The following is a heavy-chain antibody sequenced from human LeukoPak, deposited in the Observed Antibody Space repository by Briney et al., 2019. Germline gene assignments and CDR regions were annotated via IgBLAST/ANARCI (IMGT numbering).Heavy chain of an antibody. CDR2: INHSGTT. Sequence: SETLSLTCTVSGGSISSYYWSWIRQPPGKGLEWIGEINHSGTTNYNPSLKSRVTMSVDTSKNQFSLKLTSVTAADTAVYYCARTEESGYSYRYFGYYYYMDVWGKGTTVTVSS. D-gene: IGHD5-18*01. V-gene: IGHV4-34*01. J-gene: IGHJ6*03. CDR3: ARTEESGYSYRYFGYYYYMDV. CDR1: GGSISSYY.